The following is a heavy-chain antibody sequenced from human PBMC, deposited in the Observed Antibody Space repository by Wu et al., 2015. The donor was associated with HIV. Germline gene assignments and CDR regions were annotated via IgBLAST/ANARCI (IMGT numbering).Heavy chain of an antibody. CDR2: IIPIFGTA. Sequence: QVQLVQSGAEVKKPGASVKVSCKASGYTFTSYAISWVRQAPGQGLEWMGGIIPIFGTANYAQKFQGRVTITTDESTSTAYMELSSLRSEDTAVYYCASDTEGYCNGTICYWSFDSWGQGTLVAVSS. V-gene: IGHV1-69*01. CDR3: ASDTEGYCNGTICYWSFDS. J-gene: IGHJ4*02. D-gene: IGHD2-2*01. CDR1: GYTFTSYA.